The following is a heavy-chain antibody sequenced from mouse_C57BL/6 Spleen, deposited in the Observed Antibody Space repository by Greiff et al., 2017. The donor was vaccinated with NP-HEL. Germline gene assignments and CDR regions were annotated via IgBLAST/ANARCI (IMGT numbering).Heavy chain of an antibody. CDR2: IYPGDGDT. CDR3: ARDFGNYLWFAY. J-gene: IGHJ3*01. CDR1: GYAFSSSW. Sequence: QVQLQQSGPELVKPGASVKISCKASGYAFSSSWMNWVKQRPGKGLEWIGRIYPGDGDTNYNGKFKGKATLTADKSSSTAYMQLSSLTSEDSAVYFCARDFGNYLWFAYWGQGTLVTVSA. V-gene: IGHV1-82*01. D-gene: IGHD2-1*01.